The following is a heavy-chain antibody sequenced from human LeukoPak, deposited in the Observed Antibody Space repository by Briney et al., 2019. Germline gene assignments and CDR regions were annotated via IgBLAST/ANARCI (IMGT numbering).Heavy chain of an antibody. CDR3: ARVAAAGLYYYYGMDV. D-gene: IGHD6-13*01. Sequence: GGSLRLSCAASGFTFSRHAMSWVRQAPGKGLEWVSSISSSSSYIYYADSVKGRFTISRDNAKNSLYLQMNSLRAEDTAVYYCARVAAAGLYYYYGMDVWGQGTTVTVSS. CDR1: GFTFSRHA. J-gene: IGHJ6*02. CDR2: ISSSSSYI. V-gene: IGHV3-21*01.